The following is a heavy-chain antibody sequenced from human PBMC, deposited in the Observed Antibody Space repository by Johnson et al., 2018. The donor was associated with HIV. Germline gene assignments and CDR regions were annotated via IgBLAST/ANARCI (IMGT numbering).Heavy chain of an antibody. D-gene: IGHD1-26*01. Sequence: QVQLVESGGGVVQPGRYLRLSCAASGFTFSSYAMHWVRQAPGKGLEWVAVISYDGSSTTYADSVKGRFTISRDNAKNTLYLQMNSLSAEDTAVYYCIRESYTIVGPTIGAFDIWGQGTMVTVSS. V-gene: IGHV3-30*04. CDR2: ISYDGSST. CDR1: GFTFSSYA. CDR3: IRESYTIVGPTIGAFDI. J-gene: IGHJ3*02.